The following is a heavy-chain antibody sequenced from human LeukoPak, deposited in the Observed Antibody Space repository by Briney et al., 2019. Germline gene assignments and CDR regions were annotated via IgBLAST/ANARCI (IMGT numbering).Heavy chain of an antibody. V-gene: IGHV3-30-3*01. CDR3: ARDFQRSPNDYSLLDL. J-gene: IGHJ5*02. D-gene: IGHD1-1*01. Sequence: GGSLRLSCAASGFTFSSYAINWVRQAPGKGLEWVAVISFDGSNQYYADSVKGRFTISRDNSKNTLYLQLNSLRADDTAVYHCARDFQRSPNDYSLLDLWGQGTLVPVSS. CDR1: GFTFSSYA. CDR2: ISFDGSNQ.